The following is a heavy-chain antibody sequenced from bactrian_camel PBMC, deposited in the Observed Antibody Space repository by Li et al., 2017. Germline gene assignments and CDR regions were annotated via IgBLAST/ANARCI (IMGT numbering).Heavy chain of an antibody. CDR2: IDTAGAP. V-gene: IGHV3S53*01. J-gene: IGHJ4*01. CDR1: GYSVSTGY. Sequence: HVQLVESGGGLVQPGESLRLSCVASGYSVSTGYMAWFRQAPGKEREGVAAIDTAGAPTYTYAVAGRFTISRDNANNTLYLEMNTLKPEDTATYHCAADGVVTCVPVALEVIRKTTYFGQGTQVTVS. D-gene: IGHD5*01.